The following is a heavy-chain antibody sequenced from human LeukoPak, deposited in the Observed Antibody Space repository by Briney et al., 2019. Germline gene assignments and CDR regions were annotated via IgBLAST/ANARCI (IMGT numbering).Heavy chain of an antibody. CDR3: ARGVAAAGNATPSDY. Sequence: SETLSLTCAVSGTSISSNWWTWVRQPPGKGLEWIGEIYHGGTINYNPSLKSRVTISVDTSKNQFSLKLSSVTAADTAVYYCARGVAAAGNATPSDYWGQGTLVTVSS. CDR2: IYHGGTI. CDR1: GTSISSNW. J-gene: IGHJ4*02. D-gene: IGHD6-13*01. V-gene: IGHV4-4*02.